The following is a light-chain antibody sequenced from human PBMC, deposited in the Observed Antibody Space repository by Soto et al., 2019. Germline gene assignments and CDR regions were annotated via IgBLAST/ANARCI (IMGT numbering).Light chain of an antibody. Sequence: QSVLTQPPSASGSPGQSVTISCTGTSSDVGGYNYVSWYQQHPGKAPKLMIYEVSKRPSGVPDRFSGSKSGNTASLTVSGLPAEDEADYYCRSYAGSNSLFGGGTKLTVL. CDR3: RSYAGSNSL. V-gene: IGLV2-8*01. J-gene: IGLJ2*01. CDR2: EVS. CDR1: SSDVGGYNY.